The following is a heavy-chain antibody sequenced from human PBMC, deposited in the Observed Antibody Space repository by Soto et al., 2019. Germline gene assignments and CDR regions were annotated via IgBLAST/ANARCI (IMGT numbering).Heavy chain of an antibody. J-gene: IGHJ3*02. D-gene: IGHD4-17*01. CDR2: ISYDGSNK. Sequence: GGSLRLSCAASGFTFSSYAMHWVRQAPGKGLEWVAVISYDGSNKYYADSVKGRFTISRDNSKNTLYLQMNSLRAEDTAVYYCARVMTTVTTGAFDIWGQGTMVTVSS. V-gene: IGHV3-30-3*01. CDR3: ARVMTTVTTGAFDI. CDR1: GFTFSSYA.